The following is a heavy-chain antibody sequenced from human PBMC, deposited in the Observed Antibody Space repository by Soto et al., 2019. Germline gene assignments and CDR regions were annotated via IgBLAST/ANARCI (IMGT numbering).Heavy chain of an antibody. J-gene: IGHJ4*02. CDR1: GGSISSYY. Sequence: PSETLSLTCTVSGGSISSYYWSWIRQPPGKRLEWIGYIYYSGSTNYNPSLKSRVTISVGTSKNQFSLNLSSVTAADTAVYYCARDQGSSGYYPKWYFDYWGQGTLVTVSS. CDR2: IYYSGST. CDR3: ARDQGSSGYYPKWYFDY. V-gene: IGHV4-59*01. D-gene: IGHD3-22*01.